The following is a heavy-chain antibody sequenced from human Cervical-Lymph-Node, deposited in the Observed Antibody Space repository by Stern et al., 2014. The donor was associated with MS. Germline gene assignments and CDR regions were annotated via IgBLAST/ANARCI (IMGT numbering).Heavy chain of an antibody. Sequence: EEQLVQSGGGLVKPGGSLRLSCAASGFTFSSYSMNWVRQAPGKGLEWVSSISSSSSYIYYADSVKGRFTISRDNAKNSLYLQMNSLRAEDTAVYYCARGDYSSDWEYYYYGMDVWGQGTTVTVSS. CDR1: GFTFSSYS. CDR3: ARGDYSSDWEYYYYGMDV. V-gene: IGHV3-21*01. D-gene: IGHD6-19*01. CDR2: ISSSSSYI. J-gene: IGHJ6*02.